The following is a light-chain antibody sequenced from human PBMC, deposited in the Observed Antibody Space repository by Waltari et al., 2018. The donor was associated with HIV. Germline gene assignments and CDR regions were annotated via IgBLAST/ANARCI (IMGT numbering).Light chain of an antibody. V-gene: IGLV3-1*01. CDR2: EDN. Sequence: SYEVPQPPSVSVSPGQTASITCPGHKLGNKYTAWYQQTPGQSPVLVIYEDNKRRSGTPERFSGSNSGDTATLTISGTQAMDEADYYCQAWDSSTVVFGGGTRLTVL. CDR3: QAWDSSTVV. CDR1: KLGNKY. J-gene: IGLJ2*01.